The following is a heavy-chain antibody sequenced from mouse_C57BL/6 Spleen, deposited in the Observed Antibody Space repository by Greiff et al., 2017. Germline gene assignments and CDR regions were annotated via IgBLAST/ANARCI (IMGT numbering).Heavy chain of an antibody. CDR1: GFTFSDYG. Sequence: EVKLVESGGGLVKPGGSLKLSCAASGFTFSDYGMHWVRQAPEKGLEWVAYISSGSSTIYYADTVKGRFTMSRDNAKNTLFLQMTSLTSEDTAMYYCAGRPVGYGYDDCCAMDYWGQGTSVTVSS. J-gene: IGHJ4*01. D-gene: IGHD2-2*01. CDR3: AGRPVGYGYDDCCAMDY. CDR2: ISSGSSTI. V-gene: IGHV5-17*01.